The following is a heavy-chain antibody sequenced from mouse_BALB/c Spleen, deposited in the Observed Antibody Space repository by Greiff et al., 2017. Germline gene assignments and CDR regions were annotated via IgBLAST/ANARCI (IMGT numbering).Heavy chain of an antibody. CDR2: IYPGDGDT. V-gene: IGHV1-87*01. Sequence: VQLQESGAELARPGASVKLSCKASGYTFTSYWMQWVKQRPGQGLEWIGAIYPGDGDTRYTQKFKGKATLTADKSSSTAYMQLSSLASEDSAVYYCASFSLAYYGSYWGQGTTLTVSS. J-gene: IGHJ2*01. D-gene: IGHD2-10*01. CDR1: GYTFTSYW. CDR3: ASFSLAYYGSY.